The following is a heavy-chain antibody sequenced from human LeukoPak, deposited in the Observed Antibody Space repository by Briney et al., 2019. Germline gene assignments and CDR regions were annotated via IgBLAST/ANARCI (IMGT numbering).Heavy chain of an antibody. Sequence: GGSLRLSCAASGFTFSGYTLHWVRQAPGKGLEYVSAIISHGGSTHYADSVKGRFTVSRDNSKNTLYLQMDSLRAEDMAVYYCARITMGATSVNFYYYSLDAWGKGTTVTVSS. CDR3: ARITMGATSVNFYYYSLDA. J-gene: IGHJ6*03. V-gene: IGHV3-64*02. CDR1: GFTFSGYT. CDR2: IISHGGST. D-gene: IGHD3-3*01.